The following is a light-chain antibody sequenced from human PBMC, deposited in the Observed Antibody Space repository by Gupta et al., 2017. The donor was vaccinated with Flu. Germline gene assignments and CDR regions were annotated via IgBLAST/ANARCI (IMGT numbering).Light chain of an antibody. V-gene: IGKV2-28*01. J-gene: IGKJ4*01. CDR2: LTS. Sequence: DIVMTQSPLPPPVTPGTSASLSCRSSQSLLHSNGHNYIEWYLHKPGQSPQLLIHLTSTRASGVPARFSSSVSGTNFSLKSSRVGAEEVGVYDCMQARQVPLTCGGGTRLEI. CDR3: MQARQVPLT. CDR1: QSLLHSNGHNY.